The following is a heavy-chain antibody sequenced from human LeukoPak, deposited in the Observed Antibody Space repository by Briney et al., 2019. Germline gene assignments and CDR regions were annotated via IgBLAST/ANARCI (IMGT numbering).Heavy chain of an antibody. CDR2: VFCTGNT. CDR1: GGSISGRKYN. J-gene: IGHJ2*01. V-gene: IGHV4-39*01. CDR3: AAAESDCGGGCSTDWYFDL. D-gene: IGHD2-21*02. Sequence: PSETLSLTCTVSGGSISGRKYNWVWLRPRPGQGLEGIGNVFCTGNTYYSPSLKRRVTVSVDTYENQFSLMLSTVNPADAAFCFWAAAESDCGGGCSTDWYFDLWGRGTLVTVSS.